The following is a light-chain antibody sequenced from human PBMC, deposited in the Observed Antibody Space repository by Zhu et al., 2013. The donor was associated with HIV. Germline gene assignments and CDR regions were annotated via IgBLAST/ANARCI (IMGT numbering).Light chain of an antibody. J-gene: IGKJ2*01. CDR3: QQYGGXPSYT. CDR1: DNIKNN. Sequence: EILLTQSPATLSVSPGERASLSCRASDNIKNNLAWYQQKPGQAPRLLIHGASTRATGIPARFSGSGSGTEFTLTISRLEPEDFAVYYCQQYGGXPSYTFGQGTKPGDQT. CDR2: GAS. V-gene: IGKV3D-15*01.